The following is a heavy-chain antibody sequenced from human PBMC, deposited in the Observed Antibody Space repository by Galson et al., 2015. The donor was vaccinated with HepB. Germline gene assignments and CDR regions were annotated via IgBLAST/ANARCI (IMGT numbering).Heavy chain of an antibody. CDR3: ARGVGDFWSGYFNFDY. D-gene: IGHD3-3*01. V-gene: IGHV5-51*01. J-gene: IGHJ4*02. CDR2: IYPGNSDT. CDR1: GYSFTSYW. Sequence: QSGAEVKKHGESLKISCKGSGYSFTSYWIGWVRQMPGKGLEWMGIIYPGNSDTRYSPSFQGQVTISADKSISTAYLQWSSLKASDTAMYYCARGVGDFWSGYFNFDYWGQGTLVTVSS.